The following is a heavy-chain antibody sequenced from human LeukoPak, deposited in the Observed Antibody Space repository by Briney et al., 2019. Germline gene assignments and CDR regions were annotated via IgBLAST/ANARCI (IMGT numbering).Heavy chain of an antibody. CDR3: ARGPKAAAGTYFQH. CDR1: GGSISNYY. D-gene: IGHD6-13*01. Sequence: PSETLSLSCTVSGGSISNYYWNWLRQPPGKGLEWIGEINHSGSTNYNPSLKSRVTISVDTSKNQFSLKLSSVTAADTAVYYCARGPKAAAGTYFQHWGQGTLVTVSS. V-gene: IGHV4-34*01. J-gene: IGHJ1*01. CDR2: INHSGST.